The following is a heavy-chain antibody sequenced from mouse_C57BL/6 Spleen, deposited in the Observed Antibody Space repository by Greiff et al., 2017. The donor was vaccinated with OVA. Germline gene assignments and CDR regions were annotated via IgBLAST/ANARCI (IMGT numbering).Heavy chain of an antibody. V-gene: IGHV1-50*01. Sequence: QVQLQQPGAELVKPGASVKLSCKASGYTFTSYWMQWVKQRPGQGLEWIGEIDPSDSYTNYNQKFKGKATLTGDTSSSTAYMQLSSLTSEDSAVYYCARGYYGSRYFDYWGQGTTLTVSS. J-gene: IGHJ2*01. CDR2: IDPSDSYT. CDR1: GYTFTSYW. CDR3: ARGYYGSRYFDY. D-gene: IGHD1-1*01.